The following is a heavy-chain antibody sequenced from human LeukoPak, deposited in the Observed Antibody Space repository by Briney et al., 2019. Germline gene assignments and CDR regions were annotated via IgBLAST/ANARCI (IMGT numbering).Heavy chain of an antibody. CDR3: ARDRWEGANHFDY. CDR2: INPNSGGT. Sequence: ASVKASCKASGYTLTGYYIHWVRLAPGQGLEWMGWINPNSGGTNYAQKFQGRVTMTRDTSITTAYMELSRLRSDDTAVYYCARDRWEGANHFDYWGQGTLVTVSS. D-gene: IGHD1-26*01. CDR1: GYTLTGYY. J-gene: IGHJ4*02. V-gene: IGHV1-2*02.